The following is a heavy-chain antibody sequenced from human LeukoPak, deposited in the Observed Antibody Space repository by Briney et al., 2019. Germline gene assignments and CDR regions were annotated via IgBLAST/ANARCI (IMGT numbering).Heavy chain of an antibody. CDR2: IIPILGIA. V-gene: IGHV1-69*04. J-gene: IGHJ4*02. D-gene: IGHD3-10*01. Sequence: VASVKVSCKASGGTFSSYAISWVRQAPGHGLEWMGRIIPILGIANYAQKFQGRVTITADKSTSTAYMELSSLRSEDTAVYYCARAADQDYYGSGSPLAPFDYWGQGTLVTVSS. CDR3: ARAADQDYYGSGSPLAPFDY. CDR1: GGTFSSYA.